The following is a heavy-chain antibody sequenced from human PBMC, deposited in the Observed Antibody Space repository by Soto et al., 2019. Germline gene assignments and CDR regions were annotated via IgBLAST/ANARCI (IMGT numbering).Heavy chain of an antibody. V-gene: IGHV1-69*06. D-gene: IGHD2-21*01. CDR1: GGTFSSYA. J-gene: IGHJ5*02. CDR3: ASSISANWFDP. CDR2: IIPIFGTA. Sequence: KVSCKASGGTFSSYAISWVRQAPGQGLEWMGGIIPIFGTANYAQKFQGRVTITADKSTSTAYMELSSLRSEATAVYYCASSISANWFDPWGQGTLVTVSS.